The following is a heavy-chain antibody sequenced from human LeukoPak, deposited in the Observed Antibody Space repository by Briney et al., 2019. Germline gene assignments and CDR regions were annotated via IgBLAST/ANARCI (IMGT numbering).Heavy chain of an antibody. D-gene: IGHD5-24*01. CDR1: GGSISSGGYS. CDR3: ARARDGYNNAPFDY. CDR2: IYHSGST. J-gene: IGHJ4*02. Sequence: PSETLSLTCTVSGGSISSGGYSWSWIRQPPGKGLEWIGYIYHSGSTYYNPSLKSRVTISVDRSKNQFSLKLSSVTAADTAVYYCARARDGYNNAPFDYWGQGTLVTVSS. V-gene: IGHV4-30-2*01.